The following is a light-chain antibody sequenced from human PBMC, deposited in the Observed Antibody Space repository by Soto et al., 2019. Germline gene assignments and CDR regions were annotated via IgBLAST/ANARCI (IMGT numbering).Light chain of an antibody. CDR1: QGINTW. CDR3: QQYNSYWT. Sequence: EIQITQYPSSVSASVGDRFTITCRASQGINTWLAWYQQKTGKAPKLLIYAESSLQSGVPSRFSGSGSGTEFTLTISSLRPDDFATYYCQQYNSYWTFGQGTKVDIK. J-gene: IGKJ1*01. CDR2: AES. V-gene: IGKV1D-16*01.